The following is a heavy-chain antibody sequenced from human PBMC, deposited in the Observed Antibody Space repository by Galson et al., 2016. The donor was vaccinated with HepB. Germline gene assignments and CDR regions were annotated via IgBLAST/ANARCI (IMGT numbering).Heavy chain of an antibody. J-gene: IGHJ4*02. CDR3: AHRRIGFGELFDY. D-gene: IGHD3-10*01. CDR1: GFSPSTVGMG. CDR2: IYWDEDK. Sequence: PALVKPTQTLTVTCTFSGFSPSTVGMGVGWFRQPPGKAPEWLALIYWDEDKRYNPPLKTRLTIIRDPSKDQVVLTMTYMDPVDTATYYCAHRRIGFGELFDYWGQGALVTVSS. V-gene: IGHV2-5*02.